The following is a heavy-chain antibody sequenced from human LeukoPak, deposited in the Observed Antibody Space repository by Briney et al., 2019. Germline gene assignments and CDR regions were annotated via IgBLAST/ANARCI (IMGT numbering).Heavy chain of an antibody. D-gene: IGHD2-8*02. J-gene: IGHJ6*02. CDR3: TRVLAGRSGLMDV. CDR2: ISPDGTTT. CDR1: GFTFSGYW. V-gene: IGHV3-74*01. Sequence: QTGGSLRLSCAASGFTFSGYWMHWVCQAPGKGLVWVSRISPDGTTTNYADSAEGRFTISRDNAKNTLYLQVNGLRAEDAAVYYCTRVLAGRSGLMDVWGRGTAITVSS.